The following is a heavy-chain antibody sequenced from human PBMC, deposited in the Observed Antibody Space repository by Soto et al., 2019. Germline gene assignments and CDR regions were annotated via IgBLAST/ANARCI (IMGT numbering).Heavy chain of an antibody. Sequence: GGSLRLSCAASGFTFSRFSMHWVRQAPGKGLAWVAVISYDGNNKHFAESVKGRFSISRDDSKNTVDLEMNNLRGDDSAVYYCARDHGMFLSYYYYGMDVWGQGTTVTVSS. CDR1: GFTFSRFS. D-gene: IGHD3-10*02. J-gene: IGHJ6*02. V-gene: IGHV3-30-3*01. CDR3: ARDHGMFLSYYYYGMDV. CDR2: ISYDGNNK.